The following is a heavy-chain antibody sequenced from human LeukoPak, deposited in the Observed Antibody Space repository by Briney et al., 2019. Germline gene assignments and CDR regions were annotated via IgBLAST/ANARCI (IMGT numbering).Heavy chain of an antibody. Sequence: PGGSLRLSCATSGFTFSTSSMHWVRQAPGKGLVWVSRISSDGSTTTYADSVKGRFTISRDNAKNTLYLQMNSLRVEDTAVYYCVRVRSSSLYHYWGQGALVTVSS. D-gene: IGHD6-13*01. CDR2: ISSDGSTT. CDR3: VRVRSSSLYHY. V-gene: IGHV3-74*01. J-gene: IGHJ4*02. CDR1: GFTFSTSS.